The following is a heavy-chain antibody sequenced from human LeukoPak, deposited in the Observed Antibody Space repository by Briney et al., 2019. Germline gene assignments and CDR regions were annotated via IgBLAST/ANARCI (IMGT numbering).Heavy chain of an antibody. CDR2: INPNSGGT. Sequence: VASVKVSCKASGYTFTSYYMHWVRQAPGQGLEWMGWINPNSGGTNYAQKFQGRVTMTRDTSISTAYMELSRLRSDDTAVYYCARGAITMIVVVIRNAFDIWGQGTMVTVSS. V-gene: IGHV1-2*02. J-gene: IGHJ3*02. CDR3: ARGAITMIVVVIRNAFDI. CDR1: GYTFTSYY. D-gene: IGHD3-22*01.